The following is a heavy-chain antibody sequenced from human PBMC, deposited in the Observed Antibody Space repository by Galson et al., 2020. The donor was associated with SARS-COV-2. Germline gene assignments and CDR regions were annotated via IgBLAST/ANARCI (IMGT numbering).Heavy chain of an antibody. CDR2: FWHGGST. D-gene: IGHD3-10*01. V-gene: IGHV4-38-2*01. CDR3: ARDNPLLVRGVPFDY. J-gene: IGHJ4*02. CDR1: GFSISSGYF. Sequence: SETLSLTCAVSGFSISSGYFWGWIRQSPGKGLEWIGSFWHGGSTYYNPSLKSRVTISEDTSDNQFSLRLTSVTAADTAVYYCARDNPLLVRGVPFDYWGQGILVTVSS.